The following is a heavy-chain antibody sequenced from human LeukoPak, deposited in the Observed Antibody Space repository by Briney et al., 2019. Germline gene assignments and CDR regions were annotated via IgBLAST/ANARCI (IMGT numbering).Heavy chain of an antibody. V-gene: IGHV4-34*01. CDR3: ASGRFGSSWYPSWFDP. J-gene: IGHJ5*02. CDR1: GGSFSGYY. D-gene: IGHD6-13*01. Sequence: PSETPSLTCAVYGGSFSGYYWSWIRQPPGKGLEWIGEINHSGSTNYNPSLKSRVTISVDTSKNQFSLKLSSVTAADTAVYYCASGRFGSSWYPSWFDPWGQGTLVTVSS. CDR2: INHSGST.